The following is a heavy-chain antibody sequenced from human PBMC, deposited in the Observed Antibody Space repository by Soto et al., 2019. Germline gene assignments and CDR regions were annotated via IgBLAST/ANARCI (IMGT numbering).Heavy chain of an antibody. V-gene: IGHV3-21*01. CDR3: ARVGGQLVPGFDY. CDR2: ISSSRSYI. D-gene: IGHD6-6*01. CDR1: GFTFSSYS. Sequence: EVQLVESGGGLVKPGGSLRLSCAASGFTFSSYSMNWVRQAPGKGLEWVSPISSSRSYIYYADSVKGRFTIYRDNAKQSLYLQMNSLRAEDTAVYYCARVGGQLVPGFDYWGQGTLVTVSS. J-gene: IGHJ4*02.